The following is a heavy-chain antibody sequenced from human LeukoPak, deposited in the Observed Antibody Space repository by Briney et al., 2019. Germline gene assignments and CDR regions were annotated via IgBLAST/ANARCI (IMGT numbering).Heavy chain of an antibody. Sequence: ASVKVSCKASGYTFTSYGISWVRQAPGQGLEWMGWISAYNGNTNYAQKLQGRVTMTTDTSTSTAYMELRSLRSDDTAVYYCARVFDYYGSGTPFVDPGFDPWGQGTLVTVSS. D-gene: IGHD3-10*01. CDR3: ARVFDYYGSGTPFVDPGFDP. CDR2: ISAYNGNT. V-gene: IGHV1-18*01. J-gene: IGHJ5*02. CDR1: GYTFTSYG.